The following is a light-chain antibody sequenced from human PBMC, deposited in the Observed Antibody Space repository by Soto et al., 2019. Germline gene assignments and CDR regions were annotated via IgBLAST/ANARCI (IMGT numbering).Light chain of an antibody. Sequence: EIMLTQSPATLSLSPGERATLFCRASQSVGTYLAWYQQKPGHAPRLLIYDASNRATGIPARFRGSGSGTDFSLTINSLEPDDFAVYYCHQRAKWPPEFTFGPGTKVEIK. CDR2: DAS. CDR1: QSVGTY. CDR3: HQRAKWPPEFT. V-gene: IGKV3-11*01. J-gene: IGKJ3*01.